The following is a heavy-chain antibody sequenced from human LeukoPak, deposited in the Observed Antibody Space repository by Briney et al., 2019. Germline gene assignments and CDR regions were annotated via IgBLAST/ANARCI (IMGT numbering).Heavy chain of an antibody. CDR2: ISAYNGNT. CDR1: GYTFTSYG. Sequence: GASVKVSCKASGYTFTSYGISWVRQAPGQGLEWMGWISAYNGNTNYAQKLQGRVTMTTDTSTSTAYMELRSLRSDDTAVYYCAREGYYDIGGGCYYYMDVWGKGTTVTISS. CDR3: AREGYYDIGGGCYYYMDV. V-gene: IGHV1-18*01. J-gene: IGHJ6*03. D-gene: IGHD3-9*01.